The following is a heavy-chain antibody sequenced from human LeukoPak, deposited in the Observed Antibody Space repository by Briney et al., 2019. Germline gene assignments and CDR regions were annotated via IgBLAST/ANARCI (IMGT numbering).Heavy chain of an antibody. J-gene: IGHJ4*02. Sequence: GESLKISCKGLGYSFSTYWNAWVRQRPGKGLEWMGIIYPGGSETRYDPSFQGQVTISADSSTSTAYLQWSSLRASDTAMYYCARASRDGYNQNFDHWGQGTLVTVSS. CDR1: GYSFSTYW. CDR2: IYPGGSET. CDR3: ARASRDGYNQNFDH. D-gene: IGHD5-24*01. V-gene: IGHV5-51*01.